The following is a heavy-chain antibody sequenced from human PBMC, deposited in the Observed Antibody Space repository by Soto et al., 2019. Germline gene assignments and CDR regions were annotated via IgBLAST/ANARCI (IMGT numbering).Heavy chain of an antibody. CDR1: GGSVSSGSYY. Sequence: SETLSLTCTVSGGSVSSGSYYWSWIRQPPGKGLEWIGYIYYSGSTNYNPSLKSRVTISVDASKNQFSLKLSSVTAADTAVYYCARTYYYDSSGYYPPPAFDIWGQGTMVTVSS. CDR2: IYYSGST. D-gene: IGHD3-22*01. CDR3: ARTYYYDSSGYYPPPAFDI. V-gene: IGHV4-61*01. J-gene: IGHJ3*02.